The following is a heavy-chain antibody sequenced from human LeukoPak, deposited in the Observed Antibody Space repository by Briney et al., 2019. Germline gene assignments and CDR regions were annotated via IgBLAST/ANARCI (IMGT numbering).Heavy chain of an antibody. Sequence: GGSLRLSCAASGFTLSSYAMSWVRQAPGKGLEWVSAISVSGDTYHADSVKGRFTISRDNAKNSLYLQMNSLRAEDTALYYCARADYGDYGLDYYYMDVWGKGTTVTVSS. CDR1: GFTLSSYA. D-gene: IGHD4-17*01. V-gene: IGHV3-23*01. CDR2: ISVSGDT. J-gene: IGHJ6*03. CDR3: ARADYGDYGLDYYYMDV.